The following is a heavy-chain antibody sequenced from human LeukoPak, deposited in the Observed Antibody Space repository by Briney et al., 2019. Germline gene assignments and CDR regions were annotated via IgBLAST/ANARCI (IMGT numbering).Heavy chain of an antibody. J-gene: IGHJ4*02. CDR3: AIGYRLFDY. D-gene: IGHD2-2*02. V-gene: IGHV3-30*02. CDR1: VFTFNNYG. CDR2: IRYDGSNK. Sequence: GGSLRLSCAASVFTFNNYGMHWVRQAPGKGLEWVAFIRYDGSNKYYADSVKGRFTISRDNSKNTLYLQMNSLRAEDTALYYCAIGYRLFDYWGQGTLVTVSS.